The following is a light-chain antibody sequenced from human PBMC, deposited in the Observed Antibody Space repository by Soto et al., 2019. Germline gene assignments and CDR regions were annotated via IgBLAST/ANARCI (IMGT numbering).Light chain of an antibody. CDR3: QQSYSTPWT. V-gene: IGKV1-39*01. J-gene: IGKJ1*01. CDR2: GTS. CDR1: QSISGY. Sequence: DIQMTQSPFSLSGSAGDRVTITCRASQSISGYLNWYQQKPGKAPKVLMYGTSILQTGVSTRFSGSGSGTDFTLTINSLQHEDFATYYCQQSYSTPWTFGQGTKVEIK.